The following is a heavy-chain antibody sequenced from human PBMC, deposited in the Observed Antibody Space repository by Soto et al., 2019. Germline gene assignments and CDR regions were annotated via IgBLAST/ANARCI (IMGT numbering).Heavy chain of an antibody. CDR3: ARAPPVVTDV. J-gene: IGHJ6*02. Sequence: SETLSLTCTVSGGSISSGDYYWSWIRQPPGKGLEWIGYIYYSGSTYYNPSLKSRVTISVDTSKNQFSLKPSSVTAADTAVYYCARAPPVVTDVWGQGTTVTVSS. D-gene: IGHD5-18*01. CDR1: GGSISSGDYY. CDR2: IYYSGST. V-gene: IGHV4-30-4*01.